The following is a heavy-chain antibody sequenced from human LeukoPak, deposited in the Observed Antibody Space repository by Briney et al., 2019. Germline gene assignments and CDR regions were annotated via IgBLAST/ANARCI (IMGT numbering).Heavy chain of an antibody. CDR1: GGSISSGSYY. Sequence: SETLSLTCTVSGGSISSGSYYWSWIRQPAGKGLEWIGRIYTSGSTNYNPSLKSRVTMSVDTSKNQFSLKLSSVTAADTAVYYCARDTGIAGGYWGQGTLVTVSS. V-gene: IGHV4-61*02. CDR3: ARDTGIAGGY. D-gene: IGHD6-13*01. CDR2: IYTSGST. J-gene: IGHJ4*02.